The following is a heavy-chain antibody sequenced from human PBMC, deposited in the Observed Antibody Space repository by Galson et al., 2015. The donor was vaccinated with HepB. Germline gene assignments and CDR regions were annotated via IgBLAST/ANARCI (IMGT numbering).Heavy chain of an antibody. Sequence: CLRLSCAASGFTFSNSAMRWVRQAPGKGLEWVSTIAGSGGSTYYADSVKGRFTISRDSSKNTLYLQMNSLRAEDTAVYYCAKAYSLGMDVWGQGTTVTVSS. D-gene: IGHD2-21*01. CDR2: IAGSGGST. CDR3: AKAYSLGMDV. CDR1: GFTFSNSA. V-gene: IGHV3-23*01. J-gene: IGHJ6*02.